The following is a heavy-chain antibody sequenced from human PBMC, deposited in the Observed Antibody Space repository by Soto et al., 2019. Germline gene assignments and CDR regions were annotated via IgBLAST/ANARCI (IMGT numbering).Heavy chain of an antibody. J-gene: IGHJ6*02. Sequence: NPSETLSLTCAVYGGSFSGYYWSWIRQPPGKGLEWIGEINHSGSTNYNPSLKSRVTISVDTSKNQFSLKLSSVTAADTAVYYCARGERGYSYGRYYYYGMDVWGQGTTVTVSS. V-gene: IGHV4-34*01. CDR1: GGSFSGYY. CDR2: INHSGST. CDR3: ARGERGYSYGRYYYYGMDV. D-gene: IGHD5-18*01.